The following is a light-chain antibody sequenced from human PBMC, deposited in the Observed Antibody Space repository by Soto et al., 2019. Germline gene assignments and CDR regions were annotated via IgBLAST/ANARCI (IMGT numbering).Light chain of an antibody. J-gene: IGKJ1*01. CDR1: QSVGSN. Sequence: DIVLTQSPGTLSLSPGERGTLSCRASQSVGSNLAWYQHKPGQAPRLLIYDASTRATGVPATFSGSGSGTEFTLTISSLQSDDFAVYYCQQYGSSGTFGQGTKVDIK. V-gene: IGKV3-15*01. CDR3: QQYGSSGT. CDR2: DAS.